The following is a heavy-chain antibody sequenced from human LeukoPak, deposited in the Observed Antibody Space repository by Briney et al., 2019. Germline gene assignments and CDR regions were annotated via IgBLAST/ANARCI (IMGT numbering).Heavy chain of an antibody. CDR1: GGSVSGYY. V-gene: IGHV4-34*01. CDR2: INHSAST. CDR3: ARGMGAVKGLGY. Sequence: SETLSLTCAVYGGSVSGYYWSWIRQRPRKGLEWIGEINHSASTNYTPYLKSRVTISVDTSKNQFSLKLSSVTAADTAVYYCARGMGAVKGLGYWGQGTLVTVSS. D-gene: IGHD2-8*01. J-gene: IGHJ4*02.